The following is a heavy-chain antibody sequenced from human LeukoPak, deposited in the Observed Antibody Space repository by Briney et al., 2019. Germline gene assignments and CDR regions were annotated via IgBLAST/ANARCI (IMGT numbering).Heavy chain of an antibody. D-gene: IGHD4-17*01. Sequence: SETLSLTCTVSGGSISTYYWNWIRQSPGKGLEWIGYMYYSGSTNYNPYLKSRVTISVDTSKNESSLKLSSVTAADTAVYYCARTPATTWTNHFDYWGQGTLVTVSS. V-gene: IGHV4-59*01. CDR1: GGSISTYY. CDR2: MYYSGST. J-gene: IGHJ4*02. CDR3: ARTPATTWTNHFDY.